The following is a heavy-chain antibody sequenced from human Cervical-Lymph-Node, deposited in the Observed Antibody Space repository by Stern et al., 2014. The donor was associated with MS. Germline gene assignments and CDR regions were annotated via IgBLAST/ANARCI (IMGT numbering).Heavy chain of an antibody. CDR3: ARIVQLLVGDHYYYGMDV. D-gene: IGHD6-19*01. V-gene: IGHV2-26*02. J-gene: IGHJ6*02. CDR1: GFSLKNGRFR. Sequence: QITLKESGPVLVKPTETLTLTCTVSGFSLKNGRFRVTWIRQPPGKALEWLAQIFSTDDKSYSPSLKTRLTISKEISSGQLVLTMSNMDLVDTATYYCARIVQLLVGDHYYYGMDVWGQGTTVTVSS. CDR2: IFSTDDK.